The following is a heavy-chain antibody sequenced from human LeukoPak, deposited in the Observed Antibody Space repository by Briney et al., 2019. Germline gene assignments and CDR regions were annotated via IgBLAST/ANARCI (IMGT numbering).Heavy chain of an antibody. CDR2: INIGGTNT. Sequence: GGSLRLSCAASGFTFNDYYMSWIRQAPGEGLEWLSYINIGGTNTHYADSVKGRSTISRDNAKKSLYLEMNNLRAEDTAVYYCATDGAGFDTWGQGVLVTVSS. V-gene: IGHV3-11*01. CDR3: ATDGAGFDT. J-gene: IGHJ5*02. CDR1: GFTFNDYY.